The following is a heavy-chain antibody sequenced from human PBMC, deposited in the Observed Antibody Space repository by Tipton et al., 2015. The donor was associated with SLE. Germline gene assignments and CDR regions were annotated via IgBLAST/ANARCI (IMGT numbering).Heavy chain of an antibody. Sequence: TLSLTCAVYGGSFSGYYWSWIRQPPGKGLEWIGEINHSGGTNYNPSLKSRVTISVDTSKNQFSLKLSSVTAADTAVYYCARAELGDFDYWGPGSLVTVSS. CDR3: ARAELGDFDY. CDR2: INHSGGT. D-gene: IGHD7-27*01. CDR1: GGSFSGYY. J-gene: IGHJ4*02. V-gene: IGHV4-34*01.